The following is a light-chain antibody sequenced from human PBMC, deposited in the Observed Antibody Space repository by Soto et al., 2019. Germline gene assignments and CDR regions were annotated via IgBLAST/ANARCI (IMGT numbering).Light chain of an antibody. CDR2: EAS. Sequence: DIEVTQSPSTLSASVGDRVTITCRASDTIGGWMAWYQQKPGKAPRLLIYEASRLEGGVPSRFSGSGSGTEFTLTISSLQPDDSATYYCQQYNSYWTFGQGTKVEIK. V-gene: IGKV1-5*03. CDR1: DTIGGW. CDR3: QQYNSYWT. J-gene: IGKJ1*01.